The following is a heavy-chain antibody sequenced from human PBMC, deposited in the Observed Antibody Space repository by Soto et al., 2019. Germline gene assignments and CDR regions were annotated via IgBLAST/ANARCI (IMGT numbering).Heavy chain of an antibody. J-gene: IGHJ4*02. CDR2: MSYDGSNK. V-gene: IGHV3-30-3*01. CDR1: GFTFSSYA. D-gene: IGHD2-2*01. CDR3: ARGYCSRPSCSHFDC. Sequence: LRLSCAASGFTFSSYAVHWVRQAPGKGLEWVAVMSYDGSNKYYADSVKGRFTISSDNSKNTLYLQMNSLGTEDTAVYYCARGYCSRPSCSHFDCWGQGTLVTVSS.